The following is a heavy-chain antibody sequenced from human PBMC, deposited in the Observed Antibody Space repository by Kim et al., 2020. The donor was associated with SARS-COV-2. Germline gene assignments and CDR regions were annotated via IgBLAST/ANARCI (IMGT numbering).Heavy chain of an antibody. CDR3: AREGSGSYNWLDP. D-gene: IGHD3-10*01. Sequence: RYSKNLQGRLTITRDTSATTAYMELSSLTSKDTAVYFCAREGSGSYNWLDPWGQGTLVTVSS. J-gene: IGHJ5*02. V-gene: IGHV1-3*01.